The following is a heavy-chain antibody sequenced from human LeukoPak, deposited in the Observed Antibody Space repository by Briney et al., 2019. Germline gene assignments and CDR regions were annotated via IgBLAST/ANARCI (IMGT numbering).Heavy chain of an antibody. CDR3: AKRRAFMDYYYYYMDV. D-gene: IGHD3-10*01. Sequence: GGSLRLSCAASGFTFSSYAMSWVRQAPGKGLEWVSAISGSGGSTYYADSVKGRFTISRDNSKNTLYLQMNSLRAEDTAVYYCAKRRAFMDYYYYYMDVWGKGTTVTVSS. J-gene: IGHJ6*03. CDR2: ISGSGGST. CDR1: GFTFSSYA. V-gene: IGHV3-23*01.